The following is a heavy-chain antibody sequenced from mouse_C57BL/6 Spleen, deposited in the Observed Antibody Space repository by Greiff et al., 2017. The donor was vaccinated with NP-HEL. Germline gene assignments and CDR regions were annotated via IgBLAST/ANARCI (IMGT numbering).Heavy chain of an antibody. CDR1: GYSFTDYN. CDR3: ARGDYDSSSARWYFDV. D-gene: IGHD1-1*01. J-gene: IGHJ1*03. V-gene: IGHV1-39*01. CDR2: INPNYGTT. Sequence: VQLKQSGPELVKPGASVKISCKASGYSFTDYNMNWVKQSNGKSLEWIGVINPNYGTTSYNQKFKGKATLTADKSSSTAHMKLHSLTSGASAVFFCARGDYDSSSARWYFDVWGTGTTVTVSA.